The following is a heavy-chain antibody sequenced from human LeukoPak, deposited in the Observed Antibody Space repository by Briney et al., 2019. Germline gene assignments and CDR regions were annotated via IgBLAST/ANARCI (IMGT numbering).Heavy chain of an antibody. D-gene: IGHD6-19*01. CDR3: AWSVSGATFDY. V-gene: IGHV5-51*01. CDR2: IYPGDSDT. CDR1: GYSLTTYW. J-gene: IGHJ4*02. Sequence: GESLKISCKGSGYSLTTYWIAWVRQTPGKGLECMGIIYPGDSDTRYSPSFQGQVTISADKSMRVAYLQWTSLKASDTAMYYCAWSVSGATFDYWGQGTLVTVSS.